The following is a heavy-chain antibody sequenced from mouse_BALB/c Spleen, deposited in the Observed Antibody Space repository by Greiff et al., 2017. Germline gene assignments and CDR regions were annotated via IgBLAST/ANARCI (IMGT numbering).Heavy chain of an antibody. CDR2: ISYSGST. Sequence: VQLQQSGPGLVKPSQSLSLTCTVTGYSITSDYAWNWIRQFPGNKLEWMGYISYSGSTSYNPSLKSRISITRDTSKNQFFLQLNSVTTEDTATYYCARWAPAGAMDYWGQGTSVTVSS. J-gene: IGHJ4*01. CDR1: GYSITSDYA. V-gene: IGHV3-2*02. CDR3: ARWAPAGAMDY.